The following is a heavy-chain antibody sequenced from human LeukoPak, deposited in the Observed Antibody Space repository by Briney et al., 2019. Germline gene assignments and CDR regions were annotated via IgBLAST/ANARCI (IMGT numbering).Heavy chain of an antibody. D-gene: IGHD5/OR15-5a*01. V-gene: IGHV3-23*01. CDR1: GFTFSSYA. Sequence: PGGSLRLSCAASGFTFSSYAMSWVRQAPGKGLEWVSAISGSGGSTYYADSVKGRFTISRDNSKNTLYLQMNSLRAEDTAVYYCAKSSVVSHYYYGMDVRGQGTTVTVSS. J-gene: IGHJ6*02. CDR2: ISGSGGST. CDR3: AKSSVVSHYYYGMDV.